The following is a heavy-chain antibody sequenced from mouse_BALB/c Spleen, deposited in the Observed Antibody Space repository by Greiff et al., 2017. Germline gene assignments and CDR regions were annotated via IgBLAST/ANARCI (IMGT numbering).Heavy chain of an antibody. J-gene: IGHJ4*01. Sequence: EVKVVESGGGLVQPKGSLKLSCAASGFTFNTYAMNWVRQAPGKGLEWVARIRSKSNNYATYYADSVKDRFTISRDDSQSMLYLQMNNLKTEDTAMYYCVRHGEAMDYWGQGTSVTVSS. D-gene: IGHD2-13*01. CDR1: GFTFNTYA. CDR3: VRHGEAMDY. CDR2: IRSKSNNYAT. V-gene: IGHV10-1*02.